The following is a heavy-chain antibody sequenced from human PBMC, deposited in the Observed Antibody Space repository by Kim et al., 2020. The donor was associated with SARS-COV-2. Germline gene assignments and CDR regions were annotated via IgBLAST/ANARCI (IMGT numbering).Heavy chain of an antibody. D-gene: IGHD6-19*01. J-gene: IGHJ5*02. Sequence: SETLSLTCTVSGGSISSYYWSWIRQPAGKGLEWIGRIYTSGSTNYNPSLKSRVTMSVDTSKNQFSLKLSSVTAADTAVYYCARDRAYSSGWYYHPLRFDPWGQGTLVTVSS. V-gene: IGHV4-4*07. CDR2: IYTSGST. CDR1: GGSISSYY. CDR3: ARDRAYSSGWYYHPLRFDP.